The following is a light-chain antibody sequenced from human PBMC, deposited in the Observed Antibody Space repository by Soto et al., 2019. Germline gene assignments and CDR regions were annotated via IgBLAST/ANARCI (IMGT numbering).Light chain of an antibody. V-gene: IGKV1-12*01. CDR1: RDIRSW. Sequence: DIQMTQSPSYVSASVGDRVSITCRASRDIRSWLAWYQQRPGKAPKLLIYAATILQSGVPSRFSGSGSGTTFTLTINNLQPEDFASYFCQQANSFPLTFGGGTKVDIK. CDR3: QQANSFPLT. J-gene: IGKJ4*01. CDR2: AAT.